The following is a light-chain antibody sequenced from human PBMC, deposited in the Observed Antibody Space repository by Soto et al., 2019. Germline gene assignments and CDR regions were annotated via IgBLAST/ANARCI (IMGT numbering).Light chain of an antibody. CDR2: GSS. CDR1: QSVSSSY. Sequence: DIVLTQSPGTLSLSPGERATLSCRASQSVSSSYLAWYQQKPGQAPRLLIFGSSSRATGIPDRFSGSGSGTDFTLTISRLEPEDFAVDFCQQYGSSPPVTFGGGTKVEIK. V-gene: IGKV3-20*01. J-gene: IGKJ4*01. CDR3: QQYGSSPPVT.